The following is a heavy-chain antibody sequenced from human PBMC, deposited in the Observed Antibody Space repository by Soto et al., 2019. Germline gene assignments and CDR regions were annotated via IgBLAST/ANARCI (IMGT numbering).Heavy chain of an antibody. CDR2: MHYNGYT. CDR1: SDSISNYY. CDR3: ARDPTHYYYYGMDV. V-gene: IGHV4-59*12. Sequence: PSETLSLTCTVSSDSISNYYCSWFRQPPGKGLEWIGCMHYNGYTSYNPSLRSRVTISVDTSKNQFSLKLTSVTVADTAVYYCARDPTHYYYYGMDVWGQGTTVTVSS. J-gene: IGHJ6*02.